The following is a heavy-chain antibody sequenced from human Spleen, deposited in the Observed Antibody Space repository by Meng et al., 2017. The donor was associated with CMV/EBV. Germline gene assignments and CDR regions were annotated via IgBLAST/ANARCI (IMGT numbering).Heavy chain of an antibody. CDR2: IYTSGST. J-gene: IGHJ3*02. CDR1: GGGSISTGSYY. D-gene: IGHD1-26*01. CDR3: ARDSGTYSSDAFDI. V-gene: IGHV4-39*07. Sequence: GSLRLSCTISGGGSISTGSYYWVWIRQPPGQGLEWIATIYTSGSTYYNPSLRSRVTISVDTSKTQFSLRMNSVTAADTALYFCARDSGTYSSDAFDIWGRGTMVTVSS.